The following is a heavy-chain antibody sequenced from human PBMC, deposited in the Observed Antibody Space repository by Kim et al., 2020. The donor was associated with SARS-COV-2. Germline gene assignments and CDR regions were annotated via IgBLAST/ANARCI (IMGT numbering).Heavy chain of an antibody. CDR2: IWYDGSNK. CDR1: GFTFRSYA. Sequence: GGSLRLSCAASGFTFRSYAMNWVRQAPGKGLEWVAVIWYDGSNKYYADSVKGRFTISRDNSKNTLYLQMNSLRAEDTAVYYCAREISAHKYSIYGMDVWG. CDR3: AREISAHKYSIYGMDV. D-gene: IGHD4-4*01. V-gene: IGHV3-33*01. J-gene: IGHJ6*01.